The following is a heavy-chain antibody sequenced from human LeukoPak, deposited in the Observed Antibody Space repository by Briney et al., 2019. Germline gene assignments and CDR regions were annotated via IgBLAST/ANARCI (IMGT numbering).Heavy chain of an antibody. Sequence: ASVKVSFKASGYTFTSYGISWVRQAPGQGLEWMGWISAYNGNTNYAQKLQGRVTMTTDTSTSTAYMELRSLRSDDTAVYYCARPRYYDFWSGYPLYFDYWGQGTLVTVSS. D-gene: IGHD3-3*01. V-gene: IGHV1-18*01. CDR1: GYTFTSYG. CDR2: ISAYNGNT. J-gene: IGHJ4*02. CDR3: ARPRYYDFWSGYPLYFDY.